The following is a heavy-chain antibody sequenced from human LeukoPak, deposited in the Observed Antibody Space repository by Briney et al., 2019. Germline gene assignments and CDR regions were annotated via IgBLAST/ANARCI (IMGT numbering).Heavy chain of an antibody. Sequence: SETLSLTCTVSGGSISSGSYYWSWIRQPAGKGLEWIGRVYTSGHTNYNPSLKSRVTISVDTSKNQFSLRLSSVTVADTAVYYCARSRQQLWVKGAFDLWGQGTMVTVSS. J-gene: IGHJ3*01. CDR3: ARSRQQLWVKGAFDL. V-gene: IGHV4-61*02. D-gene: IGHD6-13*01. CDR1: GGSISSGSYY. CDR2: VYTSGHT.